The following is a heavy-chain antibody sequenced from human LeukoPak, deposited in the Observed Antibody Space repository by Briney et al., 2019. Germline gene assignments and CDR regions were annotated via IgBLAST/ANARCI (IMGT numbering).Heavy chain of an antibody. CDR1: GFTFSSYG. CDR2: IWYDGSNK. CDR3: ARDKDSSSSLDY. J-gene: IGHJ4*02. V-gene: IGHV3-33*01. D-gene: IGHD6-6*01. Sequence: GGSLRLSCAASGFTFSSYGMHWVRQAPGKGLEWVAVIWYDGSNKYYADSVKGRFTISRDNSKNTLYLQMNSLRAEDTAVYYCARDKDSSSSLDYWGQGTLVTVSS.